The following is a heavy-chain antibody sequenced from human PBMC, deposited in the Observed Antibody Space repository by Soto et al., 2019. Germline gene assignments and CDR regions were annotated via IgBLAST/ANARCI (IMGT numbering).Heavy chain of an antibody. V-gene: IGHV3-30-3*01. D-gene: IGHD3-10*01. CDR2: ISYDGSNK. CDR3: ARDIEDYYRSGSYPSGIDY. Sequence: QVQLVESGGGVVQPGRSLRLSCAASGFTFSSFAFHWVRQAPGKGLEWVAVISYDGSNKYYADSVKGRFTISRDNSKNTLYLQMNSLRAEDTAVYYCARDIEDYYRSGSYPSGIDYWGQGTLVTVSP. CDR1: GFTFSSFA. J-gene: IGHJ4*02.